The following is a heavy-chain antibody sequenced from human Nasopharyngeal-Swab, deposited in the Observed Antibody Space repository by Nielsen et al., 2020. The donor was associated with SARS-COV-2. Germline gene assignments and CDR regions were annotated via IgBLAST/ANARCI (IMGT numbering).Heavy chain of an antibody. CDR3: AKDRGDSSGYYRYFYYGMDV. CDR1: GFTFSSYG. J-gene: IGHJ6*02. Sequence: GGSLRLSCAASGFTFSSYGMHWVRQAPGKGLEWVASISWSGGATGYADSVKGRFTISRDNAKNSLYLQMKSLRPEDTALYYCAKDRGDSSGYYRYFYYGMDVWGQGTTVTVSS. D-gene: IGHD3-22*01. CDR2: ISWSGGAT. V-gene: IGHV3-9*01.